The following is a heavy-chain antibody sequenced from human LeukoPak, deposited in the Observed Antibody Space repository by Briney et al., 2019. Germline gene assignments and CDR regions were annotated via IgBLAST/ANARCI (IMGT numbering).Heavy chain of an antibody. J-gene: IGHJ4*02. V-gene: IGHV4-34*01. Sequence: SATLSLTCAVYGGSFSGYYWSWISQHPGKGLEWIEEINHSGSTNYNTSFTSRVTISVDTSKDQFSLKLCSVTAADTAVYYCARGGSRQLLASYWGQGTLVTVSS. CDR1: GGSFSGYY. CDR3: ARGGSRQLLASY. D-gene: IGHD6-13*01. CDR2: INHSGST.